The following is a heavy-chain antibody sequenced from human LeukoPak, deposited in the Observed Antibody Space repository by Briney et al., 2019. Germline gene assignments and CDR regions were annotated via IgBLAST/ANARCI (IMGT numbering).Heavy chain of an antibody. J-gene: IGHJ3*02. V-gene: IGHV4-4*07. CDR1: GGSISSYY. Sequence: SETLSLTCTVSGGSISSYYWSWIRQPAGKALEWIGRIYTSGSTNYNPSLKSRVTMSVDTSKNQFSLKLSSVTAADTAVYYCARENPALDAFDIWGQGTMVTVSS. CDR3: ARENPALDAFDI. CDR2: IYTSGST.